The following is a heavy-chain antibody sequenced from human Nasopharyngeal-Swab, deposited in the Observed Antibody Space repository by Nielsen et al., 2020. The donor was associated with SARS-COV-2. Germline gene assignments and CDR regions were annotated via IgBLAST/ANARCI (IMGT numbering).Heavy chain of an antibody. CDR3: ARVPLWGVVVTADFPGYWYFDL. CDR2: INNSGST. J-gene: IGHJ2*01. D-gene: IGHD2-21*02. V-gene: IGHV4-34*01. Sequence: WIRQAEGKGLEWIGEINNSGSTNYNPSLKSRVTISVDTSKNQFSLKLSSVTAADTAVYYCARVPLWGVVVTADFPGYWYFDLWGRGTLVTVSS.